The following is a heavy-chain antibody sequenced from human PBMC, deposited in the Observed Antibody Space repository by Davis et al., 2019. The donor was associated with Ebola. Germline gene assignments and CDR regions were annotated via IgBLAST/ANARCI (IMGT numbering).Heavy chain of an antibody. CDR1: GYTFTGYY. J-gene: IGHJ6*04. CDR2: IKPYSGGT. Sequence: ASVKVSCKASGYTFTGYYSHWVRQAPGHGPEWMGRIKPYSGGTNYAEKFQGRVTMTRDTSISTAYMELSRLTSDDTAVYYCARVRYCGGDCSRHYYYGMDVWGKGATVTVSS. CDR3: ARVRYCGGDCSRHYYYGMDV. D-gene: IGHD2-21*02. V-gene: IGHV1-2*06.